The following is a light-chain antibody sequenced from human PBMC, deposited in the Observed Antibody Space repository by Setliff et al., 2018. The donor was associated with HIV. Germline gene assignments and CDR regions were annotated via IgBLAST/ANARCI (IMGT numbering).Light chain of an antibody. J-gene: IGLJ1*01. CDR2: EVT. CDR1: SRDVGGGQNY. CDR3: SSFTSSSTYV. V-gene: IGLV2-14*01. Sequence: QSALTQPASVSGSPGQSITISCTGTSRDVGGGQNYVSWYQQYPGQAPKLMIYEVTKRPAGVSDRFSGSKSGNTASLIISGLQTEDEAEYYCSSFTSSSTYVFGIGTKVPS.